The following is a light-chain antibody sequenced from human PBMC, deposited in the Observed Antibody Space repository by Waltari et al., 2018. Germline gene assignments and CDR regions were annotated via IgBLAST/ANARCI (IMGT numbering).Light chain of an antibody. CDR1: TSNVGSNT. Sequence: QSVLTQPPSASGAPGQRVTISCSGSTSNVGSNTVNWYQQLPGTAPKLLIYSNDQRPSWVPDRFSASKSGTSASLVIGGLQSEDEADYYCVTWDDSLNGHAVFGGGTKLTVL. CDR3: VTWDDSLNGHAV. J-gene: IGLJ2*01. V-gene: IGLV1-44*01. CDR2: SND.